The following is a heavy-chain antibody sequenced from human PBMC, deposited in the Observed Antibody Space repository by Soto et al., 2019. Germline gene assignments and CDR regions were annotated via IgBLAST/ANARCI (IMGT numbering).Heavy chain of an antibody. CDR3: AKDTYYYDSSGYYYYYYGMDV. CDR2: ISGSGGST. Sequence: GGSLRLSCAASGFTFSSYAMSWVRQAPGKGLEWVSAISGSGGSTYYADSVKGRFTISRDNSKNTLYLQMNSLRAEDTAVYYCAKDTYYYDSSGYYYYYYGMDVWGQGTTVTVSS. D-gene: IGHD3-22*01. J-gene: IGHJ6*02. CDR1: GFTFSSYA. V-gene: IGHV3-23*01.